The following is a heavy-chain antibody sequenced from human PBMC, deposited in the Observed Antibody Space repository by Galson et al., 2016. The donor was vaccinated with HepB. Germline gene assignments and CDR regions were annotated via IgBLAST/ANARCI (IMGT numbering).Heavy chain of an antibody. Sequence: SVKVSCKASGGTFTSYAIDWVRQAPGQGLEWMGQVIRVFGTTKYAQNFTGRLTITADASTSTAYMELSSLTSDDTAMYYCATHSGSATPLHFDSWGQGTLVTVSS. CDR1: GGTFTSYA. V-gene: IGHV1-69*13. J-gene: IGHJ4*02. CDR2: VIRVFGTT. CDR3: ATHSGSATPLHFDS. D-gene: IGHD1-26*01.